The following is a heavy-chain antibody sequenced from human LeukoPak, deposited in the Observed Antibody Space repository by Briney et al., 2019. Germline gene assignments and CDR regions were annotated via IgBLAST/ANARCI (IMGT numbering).Heavy chain of an antibody. J-gene: IGHJ4*02. CDR1: GFTLSTYW. Sequence: PGGSLRLSCAASGFTLSTYWMHWVRQAPGKGLVWVARINSDGSSTNYADSVKGRFTISRDNAKNTLYLQMNSLRAEDTAIFYCAKVSGSSSSSLDYWGQGTLVTVSS. CDR2: INSDGSST. CDR3: AKVSGSSSSSLDY. V-gene: IGHV3-74*01. D-gene: IGHD2-2*01.